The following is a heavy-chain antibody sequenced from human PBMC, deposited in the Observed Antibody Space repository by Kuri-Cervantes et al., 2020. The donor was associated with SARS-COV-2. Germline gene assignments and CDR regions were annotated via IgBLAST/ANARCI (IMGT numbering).Heavy chain of an antibody. J-gene: IGHJ6*02. CDR2: IGSSSSII. D-gene: IGHD3-10*01. V-gene: IGHV3-48*01. Sequence: GGSLRLSCAASGFTFSDYSMNWVRQAPGKGLEWVSYIGSSSSIIYYADSMKGRFTISRDNAKNSLSLQMNSLRAEDTAVYYCARERYYSGHYGMDVRGQGTTVTVSS. CDR3: ARERYYSGHYGMDV. CDR1: GFTFSDYS.